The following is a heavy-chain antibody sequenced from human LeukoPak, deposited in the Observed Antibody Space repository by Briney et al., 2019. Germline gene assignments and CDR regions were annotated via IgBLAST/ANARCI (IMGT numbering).Heavy chain of an antibody. J-gene: IGHJ4*02. CDR1: GWTFSSYE. CDR2: ISSGGSTI. D-gene: IGHD3-22*01. CDR3: AREADYYYDSSGWGYFDY. V-gene: IGHV3-48*03. Sequence: GGSLRLSCAASGWTFSSYEMDWVRQAPGKGLEGVSYISSGGSTIDYVDSVKGRFTISSDKANNSMSLQMHSVSAEDTAVYYCAREADYYYDSSGWGYFDYWGRGTLVTVSS.